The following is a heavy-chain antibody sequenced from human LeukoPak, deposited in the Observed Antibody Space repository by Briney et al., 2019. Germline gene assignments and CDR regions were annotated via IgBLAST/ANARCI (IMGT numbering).Heavy chain of an antibody. Sequence: ASVKVSCKASGYTFTSYAMHWVRQAPGQRLEWMGWINAGNGNTKYSQEFQGRVTITRDTSASTAYMELSSLRSEDMAVYYCARNFISRGYSYGYDAFDIWGQGTMVTVSS. CDR3: ARNFISRGYSYGYDAFDI. D-gene: IGHD5-18*01. CDR1: GYTFTSYA. CDR2: INAGNGNT. V-gene: IGHV1-3*03. J-gene: IGHJ3*02.